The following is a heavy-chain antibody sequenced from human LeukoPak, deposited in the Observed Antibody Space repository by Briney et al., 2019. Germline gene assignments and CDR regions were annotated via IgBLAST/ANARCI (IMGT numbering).Heavy chain of an antibody. CDR3: ARGGGPRGVVPAAPIGY. J-gene: IGHJ4*02. V-gene: IGHV3-20*04. D-gene: IGHD2-2*01. CDR2: INWNGGST. Sequence: GGSLRLSCAASGFTFDDYGMSWVRQAPGKGLEWVSGINWNGGSTGYADSVKGRFTISRDNAKNSLYLQMNSLRAEDTALYYCARGGGPRGVVPAAPIGYWGQGTLVTVSS. CDR1: GFTFDDYG.